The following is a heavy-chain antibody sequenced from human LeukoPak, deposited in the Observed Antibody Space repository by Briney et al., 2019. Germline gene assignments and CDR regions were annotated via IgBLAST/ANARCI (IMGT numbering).Heavy chain of an antibody. D-gene: IGHD5-18*01. CDR3: ARGYSYGYFDY. CDR2: INLRGST. J-gene: IGHJ4*02. Sequence: SETLSLTCAVYGGSFNDYYWNWIRQPPGKGLEWIGEINLRGSTTYNPSLKSRVTISVDTSKNQFSLKLSSVTAADTAVYYCARGYSYGYFDYWGQGTLVTVSS. V-gene: IGHV4-34*01. CDR1: GGSFNDYY.